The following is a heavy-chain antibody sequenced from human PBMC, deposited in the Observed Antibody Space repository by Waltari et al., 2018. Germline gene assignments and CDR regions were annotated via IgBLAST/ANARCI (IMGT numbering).Heavy chain of an antibody. V-gene: IGHV4-39*01. Sequence: QLQLQESGPGLVKPSETLSLTCTVSGGSISSSSYYWGWIRQPPGKGPEWIGSIYYSGSTYYNPSLKSRVTISVDTSKNQFSLKLSSVTAADTAVYYCARRVYDFWSGYYTGGNWFDPWGQGTLVTVSS. CDR1: GGSISSSSYY. D-gene: IGHD3-3*01. CDR3: ARRVYDFWSGYYTGGNWFDP. J-gene: IGHJ5*02. CDR2: IYYSGST.